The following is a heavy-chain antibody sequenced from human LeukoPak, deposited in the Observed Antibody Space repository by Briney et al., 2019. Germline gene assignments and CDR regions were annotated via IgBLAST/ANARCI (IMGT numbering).Heavy chain of an antibody. CDR2: INQDGSEK. CDR3: ARERDGRFFDY. CDR1: GLTFRSYW. J-gene: IGHJ4*02. D-gene: IGHD5-24*01. V-gene: IGHV3-7*01. Sequence: GSLRLSCAVSGLTFRSYWMSWVRQAPGKGLEWVANINQDGSEKYFLDSVRGRFTISRDNAKNSLALQMNTLRAEDTAVYYCARERDGRFFDYWGQGTLVTVSS.